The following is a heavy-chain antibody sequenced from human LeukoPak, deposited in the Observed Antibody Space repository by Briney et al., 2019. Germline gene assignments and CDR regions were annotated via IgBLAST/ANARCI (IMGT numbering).Heavy chain of an antibody. V-gene: IGHV3-43*02. CDR1: GFTFADYA. Sequence: PGGSLRLSCAASGFTFADYAMHWVRRGPGQGLEWVSLISGDGGITYYADYVKGRFTISRDNSKNSLYLQMNSLRTEDTALYYCTKDIGGYSFAADYWGQGNLVTVSS. D-gene: IGHD5-18*01. CDR3: TKDIGGYSFAADY. J-gene: IGHJ4*02. CDR2: ISGDGGIT.